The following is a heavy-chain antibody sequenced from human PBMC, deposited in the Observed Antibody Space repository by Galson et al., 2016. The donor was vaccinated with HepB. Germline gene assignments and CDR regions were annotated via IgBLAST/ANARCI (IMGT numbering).Heavy chain of an antibody. J-gene: IGHJ4*02. CDR2: IFYRWSS. D-gene: IGHD3-10*01. CDR1: GGPISSGGYY. CDR3: TSGLVRGVISF. V-gene: IGHV4-31*03. Sequence: QVQLQESGPGLVKPSQTLSLTCSVSGGPISSGGYYWSWIRQHPGKGLEWMGYIFYRWSSYYTPSPKSRVTISVDTSKNQFSLKLSSVTAADTAVYHCTSGLVRGVISFWGQGFLVSVSS.